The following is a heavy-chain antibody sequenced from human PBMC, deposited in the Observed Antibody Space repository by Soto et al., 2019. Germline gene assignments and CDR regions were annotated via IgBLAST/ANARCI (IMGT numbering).Heavy chain of an antibody. CDR2: ISYDGSNK. D-gene: IGHD2-8*01. CDR1: GFTFSSYA. J-gene: IGHJ6*02. CDR3: ARDISAGMVYDHYYGMDV. Sequence: QVQLVESGGGVVQPGRSLRLSCAASGFTFSSYAMHWVRQAPGKGLEWVAVISYDGSNKYYADSVKGRFTISRDNSKNTLYLQMNSLRAEDTAVDYCARDISAGMVYDHYYGMDVWGQGTTVTVSS. V-gene: IGHV3-30-3*01.